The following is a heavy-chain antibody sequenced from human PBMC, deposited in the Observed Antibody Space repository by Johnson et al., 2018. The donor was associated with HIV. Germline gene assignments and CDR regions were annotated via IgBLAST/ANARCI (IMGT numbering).Heavy chain of an antibody. Sequence: QVQLVESGGGVVRPGRSLRLSCAASGFTFSNYPMHWVRQAPGKGLEWVAVISFDGSNKYYADSMKGRFTISRDNSKNTLYLQMNSLIPEDTAVYYCCYGSGTYDGPAFDIWGQGTVVIVSS. D-gene: IGHD3-10*01. CDR1: GFTFSNYP. CDR3: CYGSGTYDGPAFDI. V-gene: IGHV3-30*04. J-gene: IGHJ3*02. CDR2: ISFDGSNK.